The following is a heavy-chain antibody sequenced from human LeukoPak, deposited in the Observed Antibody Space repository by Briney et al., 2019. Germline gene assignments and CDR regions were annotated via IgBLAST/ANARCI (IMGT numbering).Heavy chain of an antibody. J-gene: IGHJ4*02. CDR3: ARDRAVGQWLSHDFDY. V-gene: IGHV1-18*01. CDR2: ISAYNGNT. Sequence: ASVKVSCKASGYTFTSYGISWVRQAPGQGLEWMGWISAYNGNTNYAQKLQGRVTMTTDTSTSTAYMELSRLRSDDTAMYYCARDRAVGQWLSHDFDYWGQGTLVTVSS. CDR1: GYTFTSYG. D-gene: IGHD6-19*01.